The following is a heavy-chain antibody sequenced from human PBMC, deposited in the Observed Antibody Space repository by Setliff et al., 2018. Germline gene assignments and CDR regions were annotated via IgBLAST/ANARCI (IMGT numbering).Heavy chain of an antibody. J-gene: IGHJ4*02. V-gene: IGHV3-72*01. Sequence: PGGSLRLSCAASGFTFSDHYMDWVRQAPGKGLEWVGRSRNKGNSYSTEYAASVKGRFTISRDNSKNTLYLQMNSLRAEDTAVYYCAKNHLAGTPHVYFDYWGQGTLVTVSS. D-gene: IGHD6-19*01. CDR3: AKNHLAGTPHVYFDY. CDR2: SRNKGNSYST. CDR1: GFTFSDHY.